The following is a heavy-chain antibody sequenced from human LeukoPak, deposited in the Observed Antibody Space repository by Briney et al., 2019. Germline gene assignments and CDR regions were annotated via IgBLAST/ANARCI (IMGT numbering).Heavy chain of an antibody. D-gene: IGHD4/OR15-4a*01. CDR2: IKSKTDGGTT. J-gene: IGHJ4*02. Sequence: PRGSLRLSCAASGVTFRNASMSWVRQAPGKGLEWVGRIKSKTDGGTTDYAAPVKGRFTISRDDSKNTLYLQMNSLTTEDTAVSFCAHRDTTIVTVDYWGQGTLVTVSS. CDR3: AHRDTTIVTVDY. V-gene: IGHV3-15*01. CDR1: GVTFRNAS.